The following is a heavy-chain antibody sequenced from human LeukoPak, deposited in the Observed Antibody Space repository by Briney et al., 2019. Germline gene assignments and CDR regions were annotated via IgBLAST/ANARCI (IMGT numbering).Heavy chain of an antibody. J-gene: IGHJ6*02. D-gene: IGHD2-15*01. CDR2: IIPIFGTA. V-gene: IGHV1-69*13. CDR1: GGTFSSYA. CDR3: ARFRYCSGGSCYATYYYYGMDV. Sequence: ASVKVSCKASGGTFSSYAISWVRQAPGQGLEWMGGIIPIFGTANYAQKFQGRVTITADESTSTAYMELSSLRSEDTAVYYCARFRYCSGGSCYATYYYYGMDVWGQGTTVTVSS.